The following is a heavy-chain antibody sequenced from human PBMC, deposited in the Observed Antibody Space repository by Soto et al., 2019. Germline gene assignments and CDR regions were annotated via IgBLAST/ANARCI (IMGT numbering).Heavy chain of an antibody. Sequence: EVQLVESGGDLVQRGGSLRLSCVASGFTFSVYRRNWVRQAPGKGLEWFSYITSDTKTIKYADSVKGRCTNSRDNTKNKVYPQMNSRRDEDTDVYYCGRSLERHFAYLGQGAVMTVAS. V-gene: IGHV3-48*02. D-gene: IGHD1-1*01. CDR1: GFTFSVYR. J-gene: IGHJ4*02. CDR3: GRSLERHFAY. CDR2: ITSDTKTI.